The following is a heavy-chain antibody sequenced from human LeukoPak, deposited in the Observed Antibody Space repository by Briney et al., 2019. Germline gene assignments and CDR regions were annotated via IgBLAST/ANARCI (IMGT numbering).Heavy chain of an antibody. Sequence: SETLSLTCTVSGDSISGNYWTWIRQPPGKGLEWIGYIYYSGSTNYNASLKSRVTISVDTSKNQFSLKLSSVTAADTAVYYCARLGDGDNLRYFDYRGQGTLVTVSS. D-gene: IGHD5-24*01. CDR3: ARLGDGDNLRYFDY. CDR2: IYYSGST. J-gene: IGHJ4*02. CDR1: GDSISGNY. V-gene: IGHV4-59*08.